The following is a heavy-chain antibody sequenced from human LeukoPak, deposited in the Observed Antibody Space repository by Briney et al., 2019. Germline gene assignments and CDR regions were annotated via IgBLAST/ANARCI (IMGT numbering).Heavy chain of an antibody. J-gene: IGHJ1*01. D-gene: IGHD3-22*01. CDR3: ARPWYDSSGYYPVEYFQH. CDR1: GYTFTSCY. CDR2: ISPSGGST. Sequence: ASVKVSCKASGYTFTSCYMHWVRQAPGQGLEWMGIISPSGGSTSYAQKFQGRVTMTRDTSTSTVYMELSSLRSEDTAVYYCARPWYDSSGYYPVEYFQHWGQGTLVTVSS. V-gene: IGHV1-46*01.